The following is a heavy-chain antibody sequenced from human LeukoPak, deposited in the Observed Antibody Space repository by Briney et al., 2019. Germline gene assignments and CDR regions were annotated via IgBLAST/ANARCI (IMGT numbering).Heavy chain of an antibody. Sequence: SETLSLTCAVYGASFNDYYWSWLRHSPTKGLEWIGEVNHSGSAKYNPSLKSRVTISADKSKNQFFLRLSPVAAADSGVYYCARERASNNHDNWFDPRGQGTLVTVSS. J-gene: IGHJ5*02. CDR2: VNHSGSA. CDR1: GASFNDYY. V-gene: IGHV4-34*01. CDR3: ARERASNNHDNWFDP.